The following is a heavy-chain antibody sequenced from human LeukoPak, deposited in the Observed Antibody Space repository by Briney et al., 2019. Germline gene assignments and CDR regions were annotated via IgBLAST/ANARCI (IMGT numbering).Heavy chain of an antibody. V-gene: IGHV3-49*04. D-gene: IGHD3-9*01. Sequence: PGRSLRLSCTASGFTFGDYAMSWVRQAPGKGLEWVGFIRSKAYGGTTEYAASVKGRLTISRDDSKSIAYLQMNSLKTEDTAVYYCTRDPGYDILTGYYRPFDYWGQGTLVTVSS. CDR2: IRSKAYGGTT. CDR3: TRDPGYDILTGYYRPFDY. J-gene: IGHJ4*02. CDR1: GFTFGDYA.